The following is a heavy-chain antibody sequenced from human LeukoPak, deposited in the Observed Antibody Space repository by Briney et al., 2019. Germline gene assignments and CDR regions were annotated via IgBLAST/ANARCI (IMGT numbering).Heavy chain of an antibody. CDR3: TTTYYDILTGYRDY. CDR1: GFTFSNAW. V-gene: IGHV3-15*01. CDR2: IKSKTDGGTT. D-gene: IGHD3-9*01. J-gene: IGHJ4*02. Sequence: GGSLRLSCAASGFTFSNAWMSWVRQAPGKGLEWVGRIKSKTDGGTTDCAAPVKGRFTISRDDSKNTLYLQMNSLKTEDTAVYYCTTTYYDILTGYRDYWGQGTLVTVSS.